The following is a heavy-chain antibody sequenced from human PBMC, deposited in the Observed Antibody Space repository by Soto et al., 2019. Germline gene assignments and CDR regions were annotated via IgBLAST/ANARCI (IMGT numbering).Heavy chain of an antibody. V-gene: IGHV4-30-2*01. CDR1: GGSISSGGYS. D-gene: IGHD5-18*01. Sequence: SETLSLTCAVSGGSISSGGYSWSWIRQPPGKGLEWIGYIYHSGSTYYNPSLKSRVTISVDTSKNQFSLKLSSVTAADTAVYYCARGVPYSYGYVSWFDPWGQGTLVTVSS. J-gene: IGHJ5*02. CDR3: ARGVPYSYGYVSWFDP. CDR2: IYHSGST.